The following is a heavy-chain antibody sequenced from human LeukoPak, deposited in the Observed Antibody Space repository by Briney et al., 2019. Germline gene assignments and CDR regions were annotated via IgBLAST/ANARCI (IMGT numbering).Heavy chain of an antibody. Sequence: SQTLSLTCTVSGGSISSGGYYWGWIRQPPGKGLEWIGYIYHSGSTYYNPSLKSRVTISVDRSKNQFSLKLSSVTAADTAVYYCARDRGIAARAFDIWGQGTMVTISS. CDR2: IYHSGST. J-gene: IGHJ3*02. D-gene: IGHD6-6*01. CDR3: ARDRGIAARAFDI. V-gene: IGHV4-30-2*01. CDR1: GGSISSGGYY.